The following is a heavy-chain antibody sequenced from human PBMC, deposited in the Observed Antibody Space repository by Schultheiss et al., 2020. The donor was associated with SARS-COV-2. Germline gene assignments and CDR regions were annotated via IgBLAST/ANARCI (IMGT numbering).Heavy chain of an antibody. V-gene: IGHV3-74*01. D-gene: IGHD2-2*02. J-gene: IGHJ5*02. CDR1: GFTFSGAA. CDR2: INNDGSST. Sequence: GESLKISCAASGFTFSGAAMSWVRQAPGKGLVWVSRINNDGSSTTYADSVKGRFTISRDNAKNTLYLQMSSLRAEDTAVYYCEGYCSSTSCYTVPAWGQGTLVTVSS. CDR3: EGYCSSTSCYTVPA.